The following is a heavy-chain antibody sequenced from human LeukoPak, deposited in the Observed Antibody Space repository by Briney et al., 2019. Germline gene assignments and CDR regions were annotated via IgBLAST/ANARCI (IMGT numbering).Heavy chain of an antibody. CDR1: GFTFSSYA. CDR3: ARGYSYGLHDAFDI. J-gene: IGHJ3*02. Sequence: GGSLRLSCAASGFTFSSYAMSWVRQAPGKGLEWVSAISGSGGSTYYADSVKGRFTISRDNAKNSLYLQMNSLRAEDTALYYCARGYSYGLHDAFDIWGQGTMVTVSS. CDR2: ISGSGGST. D-gene: IGHD5-18*01. V-gene: IGHV3-23*01.